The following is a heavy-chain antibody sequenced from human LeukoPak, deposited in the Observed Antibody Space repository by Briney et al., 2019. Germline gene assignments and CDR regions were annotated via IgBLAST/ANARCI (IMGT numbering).Heavy chain of an antibody. CDR3: GRHFYGSGTYYYYYYYMDV. D-gene: IGHD3-10*01. CDR1: GGSFSGYY. J-gene: IGHJ6*03. Sequence: SETLSLTCAVYGGSFSGYYWSWIRQPPGKGLEWIGEINHSGNTYYNPSLKSRVTISVDASKNQFSLRLSSVTAADTAVYYCGRHFYGSGTYYYYYYYMDVWGKGTTVTISS. CDR2: INHSGNT. V-gene: IGHV4-34*01.